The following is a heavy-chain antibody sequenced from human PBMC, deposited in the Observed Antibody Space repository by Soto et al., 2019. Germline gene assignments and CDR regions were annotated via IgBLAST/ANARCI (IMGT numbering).Heavy chain of an antibody. CDR1: GGSISSGDYY. CDR3: ARTGDISSGWQEEGWWFDP. D-gene: IGHD6-19*01. Sequence: NPSETLSLTCTVSGGSISSGDYYWSWIRQPPGKGLEWIGYIYYSGSTYYNPSLKSRVTISVDTSKNQFSLRLSSVTAADTAVYYCARTGDISSGWQEEGWWFDPWGQGTLVTVSS. V-gene: IGHV4-30-4*01. CDR2: IYYSGST. J-gene: IGHJ5*02.